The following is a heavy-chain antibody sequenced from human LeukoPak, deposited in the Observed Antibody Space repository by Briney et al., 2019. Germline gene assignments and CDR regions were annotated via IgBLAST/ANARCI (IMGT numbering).Heavy chain of an antibody. CDR2: IYTSGST. J-gene: IGHJ3*02. CDR3: ARDWDSSSWYAFDI. D-gene: IGHD6-13*01. V-gene: IGHV4-4*07. CDR1: GGSISSYY. Sequence: SETLSLTCTVSGGSISSYYWSWIRQPAGKGLEWIGRIYTSGSTNYNPSLKSRVTMSVDTSKNQFSLKLSSVTAADTAVYYCARDWDSSSWYAFDIWGQGTMVTVSS.